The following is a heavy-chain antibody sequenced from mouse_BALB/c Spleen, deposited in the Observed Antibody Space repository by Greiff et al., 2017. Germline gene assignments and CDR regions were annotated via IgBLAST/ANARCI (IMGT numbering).Heavy chain of an antibody. CDR2: IYPSDSYT. Sequence: QVQLQQPGAELVRPGASVKLSCKASGYTFTSYWINWVKQRPGQGLEWIGNIYPSDSYTNYNQKFKDKATLTVDKSSSTAYMQLSSPTSEDSAVYYCTRDGNYAFAYWGQGTLVTVSA. CDR1: GYTFTSYW. D-gene: IGHD2-1*01. CDR3: TRDGNYAFAY. V-gene: IGHV1-69*02. J-gene: IGHJ3*01.